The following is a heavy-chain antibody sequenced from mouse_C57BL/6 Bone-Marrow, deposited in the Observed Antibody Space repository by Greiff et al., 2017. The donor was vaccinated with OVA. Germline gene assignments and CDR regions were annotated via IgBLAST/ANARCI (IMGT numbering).Heavy chain of an antibody. CDR2: ISDGGSYT. CDR3: ARDAALTGRHWYFDV. V-gene: IGHV5-4*01. D-gene: IGHD4-1*01. J-gene: IGHJ1*03. CDR1: GFTFSSYA. Sequence: EVQGVESGGGLVKPGGSLKLSCAASGFTFSSYAMSWVRQTPEKRLEWVATISDGGSYTYYPDNVKGRFTISRDNAKNNLYLQMSHLKSEDTAMYYCARDAALTGRHWYFDVWGTGTTVTVSS.